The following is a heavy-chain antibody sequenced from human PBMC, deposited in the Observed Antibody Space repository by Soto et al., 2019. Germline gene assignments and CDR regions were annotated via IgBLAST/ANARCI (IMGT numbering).Heavy chain of an antibody. CDR3: ARDRGSDCGGDCYSGLLDP. D-gene: IGHD2-21*02. J-gene: IGHJ5*02. CDR1: GYTFTSYG. V-gene: IGHV1-18*01. Sequence: ASVKVSCKASGYTFTSYGISWVRQAPGQGLEWMGWISAYNGNTNYAQKLQGRVTMTTDTSTSTAYMELRSLRSDDTAVYYCARDRGSDCGGDCYSGLLDPWGQGTLVTVSS. CDR2: ISAYNGNT.